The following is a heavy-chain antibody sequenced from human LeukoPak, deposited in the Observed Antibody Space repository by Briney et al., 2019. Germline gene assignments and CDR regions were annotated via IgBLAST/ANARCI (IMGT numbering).Heavy chain of an antibody. J-gene: IGHJ4*02. CDR3: ARHYGP. Sequence: PGGSLRLSCAASGFTFSSYSMNWVRQAPGKGLEWIGSIYYSGSTYYNPSLKSRVTISVDTSKNQFSLKLNSVTATDTTVYYCARHYGPWGQGTLVTVSS. CDR1: GFTFSSYSMN. V-gene: IGHV4-39*01. CDR2: IYYSGST. D-gene: IGHD3-10*01.